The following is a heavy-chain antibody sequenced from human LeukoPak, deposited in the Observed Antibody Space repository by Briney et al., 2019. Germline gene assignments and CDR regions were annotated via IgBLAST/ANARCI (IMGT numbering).Heavy chain of an antibody. CDR2: TYYRSKWYS. Sequence: SQTLSLTCAISGDSVSSNSAAWNWIRQSPSRGLEWLGRTYYRSKWYSDYGASVRGRIAINPDTSKNQFSLNLSSVTAADTAVYYCARTPQGSYSGMDVWDQGTTVTVSS. CDR1: GDSVSSNSAA. CDR3: ARTPQGSYSGMDV. V-gene: IGHV6-1*01. J-gene: IGHJ6*02. D-gene: IGHD2-15*01.